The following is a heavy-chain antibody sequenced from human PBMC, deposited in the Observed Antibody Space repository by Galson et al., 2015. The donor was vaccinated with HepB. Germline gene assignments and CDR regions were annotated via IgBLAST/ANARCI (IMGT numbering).Heavy chain of an antibody. V-gene: IGHV1-18*04. Sequence: SVKVSCKASGYTFTSYGITWVRQAPGQGLEWMGWISAHNGKTKYAEKFQGRVSMTTDTSTNTAYLELRSLRSDDTATFYCAGDERSLTYRLIDFYGMDVWGQGTTVIVS. CDR2: ISAHNGKT. CDR3: AGDERSLTYRLIDFYGMDV. J-gene: IGHJ6*02. CDR1: GYTFTSYG. D-gene: IGHD2-8*01.